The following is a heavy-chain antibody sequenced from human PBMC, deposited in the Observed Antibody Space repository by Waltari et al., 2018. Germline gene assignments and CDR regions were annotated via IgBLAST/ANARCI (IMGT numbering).Heavy chain of an antibody. J-gene: IGHJ3*02. V-gene: IGHV3-7*01. Sequence: EVQLVESGGGLVQPGGSLRLSCAASGFTFSSSWMRWVRQAPGKGLEGVANIKQDGSEKYYVDSVKGRFTISRDNAKNSLYLQMNSLRAEDTAVYYCARRIGMGAVYAFDIWGQGTMVTVSS. CDR3: ARRIGMGAVYAFDI. D-gene: IGHD1-26*01. CDR2: IKQDGSEK. CDR1: GFTFSSSW.